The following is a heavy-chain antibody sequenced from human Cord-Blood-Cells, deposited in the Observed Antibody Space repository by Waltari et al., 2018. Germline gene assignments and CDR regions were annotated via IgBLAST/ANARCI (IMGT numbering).Heavy chain of an antibody. J-gene: IGHJ4*02. CDR1: GFTFSSYG. CDR3: ARGGSRGWYY. D-gene: IGHD6-19*01. CDR2: IWYDGSNT. Sequence: QVQLVESGGGVVQPRRSLRLSCAASGFTFSSYGMHWVRQAPGKGLELVAVIWYDGSNTYYADSVKGRFTISRDNSKNTLYLQMNSQRAEDTAVYYCARGGSRGWYYWGQGTLVTVSS. V-gene: IGHV3-33*01.